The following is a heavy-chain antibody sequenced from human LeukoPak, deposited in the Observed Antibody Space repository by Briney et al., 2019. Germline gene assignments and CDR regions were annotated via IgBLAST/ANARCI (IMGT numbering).Heavy chain of an antibody. J-gene: IGHJ4*02. CDR1: GFTFSSYA. CDR3: AKRDSSGYYYFDY. D-gene: IGHD3-22*01. Sequence: GGSLRLSCAASGFTFSSYAMSWVRQAPGEGLEWVSAIGGSGGTTYYADSVKGRFTISRDNSQNTGYLQMNSLRAEDTAVYYCAKRDSSGYYYFDYWGQGTLVTASS. CDR2: IGGSGGTT. V-gene: IGHV3-23*01.